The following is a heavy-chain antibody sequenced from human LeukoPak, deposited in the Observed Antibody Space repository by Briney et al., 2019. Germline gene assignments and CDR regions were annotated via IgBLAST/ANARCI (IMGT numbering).Heavy chain of an antibody. V-gene: IGHV4-34*01. Sequence: SETLSLTCGVHGGSFNDYSWTWVRQSPGKGLEWIGEINHSGSTTYNPSLKSRFTMSVDASKNQFSLRLSSVTAADAAVYYCARLGLYTSSWHRYYYFDYWGQGTLVTVSS. D-gene: IGHD6-13*01. J-gene: IGHJ4*02. CDR3: ARLGLYTSSWHRYYYFDY. CDR1: GGSFNDYS. CDR2: INHSGST.